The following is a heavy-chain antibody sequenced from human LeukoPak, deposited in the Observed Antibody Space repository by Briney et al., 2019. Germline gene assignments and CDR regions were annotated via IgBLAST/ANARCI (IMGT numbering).Heavy chain of an antibody. CDR2: IYNSVTT. J-gene: IGHJ4*02. CDR1: GGSISSYY. CDR3: VTGGGWLPDY. Sequence: SETLSLTCTVSGGSISSYYCNWFRQPPGKGLEWIGYIYNSVTTNYNPSLKSRVTISVDMSKNQFSLRLSSVTATDTAVYYWVTGGGWLPDYWGQGTLVTVSS. D-gene: IGHD3-22*01. V-gene: IGHV4-59*01.